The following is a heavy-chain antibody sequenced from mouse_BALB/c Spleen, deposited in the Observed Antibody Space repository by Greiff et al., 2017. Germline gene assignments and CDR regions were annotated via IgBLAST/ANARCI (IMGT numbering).Heavy chain of an antibody. CDR2: IYPGNSDT. CDR3: TRRRNYYAMDY. V-gene: IGHV1-5*01. J-gene: IGHJ4*01. CDR1: GYTFTSYW. Sequence: DVQLQESGAELAKPGASVKMSCKASGYTFTSYWMHWVKQRPGQGLEWIGAIYPGNSDTSYNQKFKGKAKLTAVTSASTAYMELSSLTNEDSAVYYCTRRRNYYAMDYWGQGTSVTVSS.